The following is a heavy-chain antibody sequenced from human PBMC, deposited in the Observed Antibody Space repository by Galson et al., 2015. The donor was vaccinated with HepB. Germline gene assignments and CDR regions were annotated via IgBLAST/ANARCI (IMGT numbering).Heavy chain of an antibody. D-gene: IGHD2-21*02. Sequence: SVKVSCKASGGTFSSYAISWVRQAPGQGLEWMGGIIPIFGTANYAQKFQGRVTITADESTSTAYMELSSLRSEDTAVYYCARGVVTASYYYYYGMDVWGQGTTFTVSS. CDR3: ARGVVTASYYYYYGMDV. CDR1: GGTFSSYA. CDR2: IIPIFGTA. V-gene: IGHV1-69*13. J-gene: IGHJ6*02.